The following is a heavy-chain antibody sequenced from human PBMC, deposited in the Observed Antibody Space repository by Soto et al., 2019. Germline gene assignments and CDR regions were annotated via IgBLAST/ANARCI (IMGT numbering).Heavy chain of an antibody. Sequence: QVQLQQSGPGLVKPSQTLSLTCDISGDSVSTNSATWNWIRQSPSRGLEWLGRTYYRSKWYNDYGVSVKSRITIRPDTSNNPLTLQLNSVPHDDTAVYYCVRLIGNSWLDSWGQGTLVTVSS. CDR1: GDSVSTNSAT. V-gene: IGHV6-1*01. CDR2: TYYRSKWYN. D-gene: IGHD2-8*01. J-gene: IGHJ5*01. CDR3: VRLIGNSWLDS.